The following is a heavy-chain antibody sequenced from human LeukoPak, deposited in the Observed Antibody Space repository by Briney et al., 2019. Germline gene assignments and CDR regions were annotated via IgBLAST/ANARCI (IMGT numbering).Heavy chain of an antibody. CDR1: GYTSTSYY. D-gene: IGHD1/OR15-1a*01. J-gene: IGHJ4*02. CDR2: INPSGGST. V-gene: IGHV1-46*01. Sequence: ASVKVSCKASGYTSTSYYMHWVRQAPGQGLEWMGIINPSGGSTSYAQKFQGRVTMTRDTSKSTVYMELSSLRSEDTAVYYCARDSIRNNALDYWGQGTLVTVPS. CDR3: ARDSIRNNALDY.